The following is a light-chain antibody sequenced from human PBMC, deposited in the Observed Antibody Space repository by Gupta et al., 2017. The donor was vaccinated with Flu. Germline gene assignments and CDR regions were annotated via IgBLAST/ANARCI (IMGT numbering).Light chain of an antibody. CDR3: QQYNSYPIT. CDR2: KAS. V-gene: IGKV1-5*03. Sequence: GDRVTITCRASQSISSWLAWYQQKPGKAPNLLIYKASSLESGVPSRFSGSGSGTEFTLTISSLQPDDFATYYCQQYNSYPITFGQGTKLEIK. J-gene: IGKJ2*01. CDR1: QSISSW.